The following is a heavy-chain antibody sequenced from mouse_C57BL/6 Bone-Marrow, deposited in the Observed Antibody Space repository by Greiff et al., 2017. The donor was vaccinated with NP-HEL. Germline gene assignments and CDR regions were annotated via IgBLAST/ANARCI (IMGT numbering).Heavy chain of an antibody. CDR2: IWTGGGT. CDR3: ARYSQAIYYGDYFDY. V-gene: IGHV2-9-1*01. J-gene: IGHJ2*01. D-gene: IGHD1-1*01. CDR1: GFSLTSYA. Sequence: VQLKESGPGLVAPSQSLSITCTVSGFSLTSYAISWVRPPPGKGLEWLGVIWTGGGTNYNSALKSRLSISKDNSKSQVFLKMNTLQTDDTARYYCARYSQAIYYGDYFDYWGQGTTLTFSS.